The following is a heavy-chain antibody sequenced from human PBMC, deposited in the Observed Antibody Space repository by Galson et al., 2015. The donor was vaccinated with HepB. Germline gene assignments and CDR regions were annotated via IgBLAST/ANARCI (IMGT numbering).Heavy chain of an antibody. Sequence: SLRLSCAASGFTFTDYYMSWIRQAPGKGLEWVSYISSSSGSYTNYADSVKGRFTISRDNAKNSLYLQMNSLTADDTAVYFCARDPDSAGDFWGQGTTVTVSS. CDR1: GFTFTDYY. CDR2: ISSSSGSYT. D-gene: IGHD1-14*01. J-gene: IGHJ6*02. V-gene: IGHV3-11*05. CDR3: ARDPDSAGDF.